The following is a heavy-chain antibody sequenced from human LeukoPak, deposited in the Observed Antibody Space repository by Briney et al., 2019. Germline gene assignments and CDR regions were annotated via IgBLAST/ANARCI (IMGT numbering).Heavy chain of an antibody. CDR1: GGSISSYY. J-gene: IGHJ6*02. V-gene: IGHV4-59*01. Sequence: PSETLSLACTVSGGSISSYYWSWIRQPPGKGLEWIGYIYYSGSTNYNPSLKSRVTISVDTSKNQFSLKLSSVTAADTAVYYCARDRGGYCSSTSCYSRNYYYYYGMDVWGQGTTVTVSS. CDR3: ARDRGGYCSSTSCYSRNYYYYYGMDV. CDR2: IYYSGST. D-gene: IGHD2-2*01.